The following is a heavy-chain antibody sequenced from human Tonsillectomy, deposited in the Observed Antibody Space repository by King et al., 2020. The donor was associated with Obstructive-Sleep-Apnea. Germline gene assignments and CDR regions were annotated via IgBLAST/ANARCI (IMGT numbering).Heavy chain of an antibody. V-gene: IGHV1-46*01. D-gene: IGHD2-2*01. Sequence: VQLVESGAEVKKPGASVKVSCKASGYSLTTYYMHWVRQAPGQGLEWMGRINPSGGDTSYAQKFQGRVTMTRDTSKSTVEMELSSLRSEDTAVYYCAREIYSSTWPYLDYYYGMDVWGQGTTVTVSS. J-gene: IGHJ6*02. CDR3: AREIYSSTWPYLDYYYGMDV. CDR1: GYSLTTYY. CDR2: INPSGGDT.